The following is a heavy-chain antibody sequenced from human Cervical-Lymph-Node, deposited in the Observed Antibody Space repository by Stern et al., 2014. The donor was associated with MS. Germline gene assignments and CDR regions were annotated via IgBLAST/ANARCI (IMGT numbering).Heavy chain of an antibody. D-gene: IGHD3-3*01. CDR3: ARRGVTTRFDY. Sequence: EVQLLQSGAEVRKPGESLTISCLASGYSFYSYWIGWVRQMPGKGLEWMGIIYPGDSDIRYSPSFQGQVPISADKSINTAYLQWSSLKASDTAMYYCARRGVTTRFDYWGQGTLVTVSS. CDR1: GYSFYSYW. V-gene: IGHV5-51*01. J-gene: IGHJ4*02. CDR2: IYPGDSDI.